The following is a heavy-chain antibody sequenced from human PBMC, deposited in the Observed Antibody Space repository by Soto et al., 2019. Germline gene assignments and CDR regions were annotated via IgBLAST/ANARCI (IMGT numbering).Heavy chain of an antibody. Sequence: SETLSLTCTVSGGSISPFYWSWVRQPPGKGLGWIGYLYYSGNTNYNPSLKSRVTISVDASKNQVSLRLTSVTAADTAVYYCARVGGVAARTFDYWGQGTVVTVSS. V-gene: IGHV4-59*01. CDR3: ARVGGVAARTFDY. D-gene: IGHD2-15*01. CDR2: LYYSGNT. J-gene: IGHJ4*02. CDR1: GGSISPFY.